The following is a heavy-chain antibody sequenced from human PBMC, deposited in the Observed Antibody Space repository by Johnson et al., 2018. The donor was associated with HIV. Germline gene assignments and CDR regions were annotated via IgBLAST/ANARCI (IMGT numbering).Heavy chain of an antibody. Sequence: MQLVESGGGLVQPGRSLRLSCVASGFTVRSNYMSWVRQAPGKGLEWVSVIYSGGRSYYADSVKGRLTLSRDNSKNTLYLQMNSLRAEDTAVYYCARGGQVVRGAKGDAFDIWGQGTMVTVSS. V-gene: IGHV3-66*02. D-gene: IGHD3-10*01. J-gene: IGHJ3*02. CDR3: ARGGQVVRGAKGDAFDI. CDR1: GFTVRSNY. CDR2: IYSGGRS.